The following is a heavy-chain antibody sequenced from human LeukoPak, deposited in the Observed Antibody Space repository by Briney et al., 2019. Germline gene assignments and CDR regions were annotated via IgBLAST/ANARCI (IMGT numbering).Heavy chain of an antibody. Sequence: SETLSLTCAVYGGSFSGYYWSWIRQPPGKGLEWIGEINHSGSTNYNPSLKSRVTISVDTSKNKFSLKLSSVTAADTAVYYCARAPGGWELLDYWGQGTLVTVSS. CDR3: ARAPGGWELLDY. J-gene: IGHJ4*02. D-gene: IGHD1-26*01. CDR1: GGSFSGYY. CDR2: INHSGST. V-gene: IGHV4-34*01.